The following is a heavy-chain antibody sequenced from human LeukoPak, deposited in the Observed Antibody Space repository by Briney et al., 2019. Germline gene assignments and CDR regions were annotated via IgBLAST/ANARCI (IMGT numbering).Heavy chain of an antibody. D-gene: IGHD3-10*01. J-gene: IGHJ4*02. CDR2: ISGSGGST. Sequence: GGSLRLSCAASGFTFSSYAMSWVRQAPGKGLEWVSAISGSGGSTYYADSVKGRFTISRDNSKNTLYLQMNSLRAEDTAAYYCANYYGSGSYSTNYFDYWGQGTLVTVSS. CDR1: GFTFSSYA. V-gene: IGHV3-23*01. CDR3: ANYYGSGSYSTNYFDY.